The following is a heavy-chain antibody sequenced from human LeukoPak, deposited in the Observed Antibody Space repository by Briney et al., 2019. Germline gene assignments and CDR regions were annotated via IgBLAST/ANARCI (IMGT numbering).Heavy chain of an antibody. V-gene: IGHV4-59*01. CDR1: GGSINSYY. CDR2: IDYSGST. J-gene: IGHJ6*04. CDR3: ARSDSTGWPHQMDV. D-gene: IGHD3-22*01. Sequence: SETLSLTCTVSGGSINSYYWSWIRQPPGKGLEWIGYIDYSGSTNYNPSLKSRVTISVDRSKNQFSLKLSSVTAADTAVYYCARSDSTGWPHQMDVLGKGTTVTVSS.